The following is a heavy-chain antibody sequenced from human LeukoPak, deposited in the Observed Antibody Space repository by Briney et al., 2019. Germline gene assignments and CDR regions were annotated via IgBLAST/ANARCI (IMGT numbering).Heavy chain of an antibody. V-gene: IGHV4-59*01. D-gene: IGHD3-22*01. CDR2: IYYSGST. CDR3: ARLYYYDSSGRLWAFDI. J-gene: IGHJ3*02. CDR1: GGSFSSYY. Sequence: SETLSLTCAVYGGSFSSYYWSWIRQPPGKGLEWIGYIYYSGSTNYNPSLKSRVTISVDTSKNQFSLKLSSVTAADTAVYYCARLYYYDSSGRLWAFDIWGQGTMVTVSS.